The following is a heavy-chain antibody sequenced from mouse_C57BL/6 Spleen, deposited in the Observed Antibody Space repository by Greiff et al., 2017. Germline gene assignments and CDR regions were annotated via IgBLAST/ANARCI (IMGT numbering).Heavy chain of an antibody. V-gene: IGHV1-52*01. CDR3: AKAHYYGSPWYFDV. J-gene: IGHJ1*03. Sequence: QVQLQQPGAELVRPGSSVKLSCKASGYTFTSYWMHWVKQRPIQGLEWIGNIDPSDSETHYNQKFKDKATLTVDKSSSTAYMQLSSLTSEDSAVYYCAKAHYYGSPWYFDVWGTGTTVTVSS. D-gene: IGHD1-1*01. CDR1: GYTFTSYW. CDR2: IDPSDSET.